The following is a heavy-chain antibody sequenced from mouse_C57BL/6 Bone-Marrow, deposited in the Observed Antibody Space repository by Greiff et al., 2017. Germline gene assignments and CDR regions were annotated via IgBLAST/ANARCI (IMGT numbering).Heavy chain of an antibody. Sequence: VQLQQSGPELVKPGASVKIPCKASGYTFTDYNMDWVKQSHGKSLEWIGDINPNNGGTIYNQKFKGKATLTVDKSTSTAYMELRSLTSEDTAVYYCARRSLLLGAMDYWGQGTSVTVSS. CDR3: ARRSLLLGAMDY. CDR1: GYTFTDYN. J-gene: IGHJ4*01. CDR2: INPNNGGT. V-gene: IGHV1-18*01. D-gene: IGHD1-1*01.